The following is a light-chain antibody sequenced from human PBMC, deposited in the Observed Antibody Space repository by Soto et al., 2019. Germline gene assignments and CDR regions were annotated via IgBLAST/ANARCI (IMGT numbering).Light chain of an antibody. CDR2: GAS. CDR1: QSVSNDY. CDR3: QQYDTSPLT. J-gene: IGKJ4*01. V-gene: IGKV3-20*01. Sequence: EMVLTQSPGTLSLSPGDRATLSCRASQSVSNDYVAWVQQKPGQTPRLLIYGASSRATGIPDRFSGSGSGTDFTLTISRLEPEDFAVYHCQQYDTSPLTFGGGTKVEIK.